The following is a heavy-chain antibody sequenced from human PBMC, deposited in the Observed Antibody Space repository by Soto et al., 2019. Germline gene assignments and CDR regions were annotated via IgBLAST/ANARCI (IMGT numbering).Heavy chain of an antibody. CDR3: ARSSTSGWSKFDY. J-gene: IGHJ4*02. V-gene: IGHV1-45*02. CDR1: GYTFTYRY. D-gene: IGHD6-19*01. CDR2: ITPFNDHT. Sequence: GASVKVSCKASGYTFTYRYLHWVRQAPGQALEWMGWITPFNDHTNYSQKFQDRVTITRDRSMSTVYMELSSLRSEDTAMYYCARSSTSGWSKFDYWGQGTLVTVSS.